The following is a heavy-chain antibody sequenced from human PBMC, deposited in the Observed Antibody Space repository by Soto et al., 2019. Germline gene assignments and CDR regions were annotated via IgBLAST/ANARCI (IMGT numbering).Heavy chain of an antibody. CDR2: ISSSSSYI. J-gene: IGHJ6*02. Sequence: PGGSLRLSCAASGFTFSSYSMNWVRQAPGKGLEWVSSISSSSSYIYYADSVKGRFTISRDNAKNSLYLQMNSLRAEDTAVYYCAREGYCSSTSCYVEYYYYYGMDVWGQGTTVTVSS. V-gene: IGHV3-21*01. D-gene: IGHD2-2*01. CDR1: GFTFSSYS. CDR3: AREGYCSSTSCYVEYYYYYGMDV.